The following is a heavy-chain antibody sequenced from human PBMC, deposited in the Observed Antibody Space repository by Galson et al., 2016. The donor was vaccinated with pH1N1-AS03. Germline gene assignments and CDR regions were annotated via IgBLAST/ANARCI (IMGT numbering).Heavy chain of an antibody. CDR3: ARGREFWSGSADDPLDF. D-gene: IGHD3-3*01. V-gene: IGHV3-7*03. J-gene: IGHJ3*01. Sequence: SLRLSCAASGFSFSGYWMTWVRQAPGKGLDWVANIKQDGSETYSVGSVVGRFTISRDTAQNLLFLQMNSLRAEDTAVYSCARGREFWSGSADDPLDFWGQGTMVTVSS. CDR1: GFSFSGYW. CDR2: IKQDGSET.